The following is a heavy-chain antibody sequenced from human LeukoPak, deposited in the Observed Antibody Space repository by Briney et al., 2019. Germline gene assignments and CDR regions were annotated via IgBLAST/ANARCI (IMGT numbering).Heavy chain of an antibody. CDR1: GFTFDDYA. D-gene: IGHD6-19*01. V-gene: IGHV3-9*01. CDR3: AKASDWDSY. CDR2: ISWNSGSI. J-gene: IGHJ4*02. Sequence: GRSLRLSCAASGFTFDDYAMHWVRQAPGKGLEWVSGISWNSGSIGYADSVKGRFTISRDNSKNTLNLQMNSLRAEDTAVYYCAKASDWDSYWGQGTLVTVSS.